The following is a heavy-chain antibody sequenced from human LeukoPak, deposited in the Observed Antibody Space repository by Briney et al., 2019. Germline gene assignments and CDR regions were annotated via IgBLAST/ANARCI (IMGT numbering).Heavy chain of an antibody. Sequence: PGGSLRPSCAASGFTFSDYYMSWIRQAPGKGLEWVSYISSSGSTIYYADSVKGRFTISRDNAKNSLYLQMNSLRAEDTAVYYCASQRIAVAFDYWGQGTLVTVSS. J-gene: IGHJ4*02. CDR3: ASQRIAVAFDY. D-gene: IGHD6-19*01. V-gene: IGHV3-11*01. CDR1: GFTFSDYY. CDR2: ISSSGSTI.